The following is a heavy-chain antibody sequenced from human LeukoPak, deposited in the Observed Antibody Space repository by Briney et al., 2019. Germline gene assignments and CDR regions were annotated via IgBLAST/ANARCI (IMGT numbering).Heavy chain of an antibody. CDR3: ARGRVYRAFDI. V-gene: IGHV1-2*02. CDR2: INPNSGGT. J-gene: IGHJ3*02. CDR1: GYTFTGYY. D-gene: IGHD2/OR15-2a*01. Sequence: ASVKVSCKTSGYTFTGYYIHWVRQAPGQGLEWMGWINPNSGGTNYAQNFQGRVTMTRDTSISTAYMDLSRLKYDHTAVYYCARGRVYRAFDIWGQGTMVTVSS.